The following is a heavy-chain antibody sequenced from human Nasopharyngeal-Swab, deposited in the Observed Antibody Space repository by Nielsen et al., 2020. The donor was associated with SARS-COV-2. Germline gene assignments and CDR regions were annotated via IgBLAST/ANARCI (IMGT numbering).Heavy chain of an antibody. CDR2: IYYSGST. J-gene: IGHJ5*02. V-gene: IGHV4-59*01. D-gene: IGHD1-26*01. CDR3: ARETPIMGANWFDP. Sequence: WIRQPPGKGLEWIGYIYYSGSTNYNPSLKSRVTISVDTSKNQFSLKLSSVTAADTAVYYCARETPIMGANWFDPWGQGTLVTVSS.